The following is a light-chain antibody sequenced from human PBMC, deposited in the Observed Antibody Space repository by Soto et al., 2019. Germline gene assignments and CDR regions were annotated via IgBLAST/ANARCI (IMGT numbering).Light chain of an antibody. CDR1: QSVSSY. V-gene: IGKV3-11*01. CDR3: QQRSNWP. J-gene: IGKJ3*01. CDR2: DAS. Sequence: IVLTPSPATLSLSPGERATLSCRASQSVSSYLAWYQQKPGQAPRLLIYDASNRATGIPARFSGSGSGTNFTLTISSLEPEDFAVYYCQQRSNWPFGPGTKVDIK.